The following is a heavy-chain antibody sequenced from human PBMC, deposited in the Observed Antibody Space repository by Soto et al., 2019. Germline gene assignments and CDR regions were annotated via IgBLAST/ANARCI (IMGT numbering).Heavy chain of an antibody. D-gene: IGHD2-15*01. CDR3: ARDQGEKGSSPDMDV. V-gene: IGHV3-33*01. J-gene: IGHJ6*02. CDR1: GFTFSSYG. CDR2: IWYDGSNK. Sequence: PGGSLRLSCAASGFTFSSYGMHWVRQAPGKGLEWVAVIWYDGSNKYYADSVKGRFTISRDNSKNTLYLQMNSLRAEDTAVYYCARDQGEKGSSPDMDVWGQGTTVTVS.